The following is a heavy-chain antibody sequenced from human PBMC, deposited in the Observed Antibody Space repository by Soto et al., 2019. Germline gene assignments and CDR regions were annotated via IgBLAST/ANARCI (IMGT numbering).Heavy chain of an antibody. CDR3: AREQYEFRSGSYYYAMEV. D-gene: IGHD3-3*01. Sequence: SETLPLPWTVSGGSVSSESHYWSWIRQTPGKGLEWIGYIYYTGSTNYNPSLKGRVTMSVDTSRDQASLRLRSVTRADTAVYYLAREQYEFRSGSYYYAMEVWGQGTKVTVS. J-gene: IGHJ6*02. V-gene: IGHV4-61*01. CDR2: IYYTGST. CDR1: GGSVSSESHY.